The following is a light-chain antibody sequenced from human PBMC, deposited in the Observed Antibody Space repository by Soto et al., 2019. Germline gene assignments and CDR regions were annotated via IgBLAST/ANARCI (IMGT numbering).Light chain of an antibody. J-gene: IGKJ1*01. Sequence: DIQMTQSPSTLSASVGDRVTITCRASQSISSWLAWYQQKPGKAPKLLIYDASSLESGVPSRFSGSGSGTEFTLTISSLQPDDVATYYCQQYNSFPWTFGRGTKVEIK. CDR2: DAS. CDR1: QSISSW. CDR3: QQYNSFPWT. V-gene: IGKV1-5*01.